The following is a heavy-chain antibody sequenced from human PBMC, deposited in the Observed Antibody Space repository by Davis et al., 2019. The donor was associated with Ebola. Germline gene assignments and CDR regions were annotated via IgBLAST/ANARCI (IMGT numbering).Heavy chain of an antibody. J-gene: IGHJ6*02. CDR2: IIPIFGTA. V-gene: IGHV1-69*06. CDR1: GGTFSSYA. Sequence: SVKVSCKASGGTFSSYAISWVRQAPGQGLEWMGGIIPIFGTANYAQKFQGRVTITADKSTSTAYMELSSLRSEDTAVYYCARSSKFDYYYYGMDVWGQGTTVTVSS. CDR3: ARSSKFDYYYYGMDV.